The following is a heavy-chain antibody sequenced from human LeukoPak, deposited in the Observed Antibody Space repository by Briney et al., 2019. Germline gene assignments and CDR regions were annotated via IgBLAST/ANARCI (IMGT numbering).Heavy chain of an antibody. J-gene: IGHJ4*02. CDR3: TVGGTIHWVEDY. Sequence: GGSLRLSCAASGFTFGDYAIHWVRQAPGKGLEWVSVISWNSGSIGYADSVKGRFTISRDNAKNSLYLQMNSLRVEDTAVYYCTVGGTIHWVEDYWGQGTLVVVSS. D-gene: IGHD1-26*01. CDR1: GFTFGDYA. V-gene: IGHV3-9*01. CDR2: ISWNSGSI.